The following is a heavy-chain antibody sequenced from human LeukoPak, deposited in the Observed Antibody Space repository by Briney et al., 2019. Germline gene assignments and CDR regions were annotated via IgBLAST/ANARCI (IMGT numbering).Heavy chain of an antibody. CDR2: VYYSGGT. CDR1: GGSVSSHRYY. Sequence: SETLSLTCTVSGGSVSSHRYYWGWLRQPPGKGLEWIGSVYYSGGTYYNPSLKSRVTISVDTSKNQFSLKLSSVTAADTAVYYCARPVPSRLGWFDPWGQGTLVTVSS. V-gene: IGHV4-39*01. J-gene: IGHJ5*02. CDR3: ARPVPSRLGWFDP. D-gene: IGHD1-1*01.